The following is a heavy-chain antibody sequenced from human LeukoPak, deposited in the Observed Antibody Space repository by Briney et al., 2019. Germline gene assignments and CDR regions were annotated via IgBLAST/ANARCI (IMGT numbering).Heavy chain of an antibody. D-gene: IGHD6-19*01. J-gene: IGHJ5*02. CDR1: GGSISSYY. CDR2: IYYSGST. CDR3: ARHSSGWSTNRVWFDP. Sequence: PSETLSLTCTVSGGSISSYYWGWIRQPPGKGLEWIGRIYYSGSTYYNPSLKSRVTISVDTSKNQVSLRLSSVTAADTSVYYCARHSSGWSTNRVWFDPWGQGTLVTVSS. V-gene: IGHV4-39*01.